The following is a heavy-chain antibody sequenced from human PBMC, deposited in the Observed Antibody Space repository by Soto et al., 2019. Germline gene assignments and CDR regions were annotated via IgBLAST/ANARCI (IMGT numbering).Heavy chain of an antibody. CDR3: ARVIAAAHLYYGMDV. Sequence: PSETLSLTCAVYGGSFSGYYWSWIRQPPGKGLEWIGEINHSGSTNYNPSLKSRVTISVDTSKNQFSLKLSSVTAADTAVYYCARVIAAAHLYYGMDVWGQGTTVTVSS. CDR1: GGSFSGYY. V-gene: IGHV4-34*01. CDR2: INHSGST. D-gene: IGHD6-13*01. J-gene: IGHJ6*02.